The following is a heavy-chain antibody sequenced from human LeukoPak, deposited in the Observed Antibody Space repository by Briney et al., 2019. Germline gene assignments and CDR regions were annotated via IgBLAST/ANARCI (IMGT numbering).Heavy chain of an antibody. CDR2: INPNSGAT. D-gene: IGHD6-19*01. V-gene: IGHV1-2*02. CDR3: ARDTEAVAGSLS. J-gene: IGHJ5*02. Sequence: ASVKVSCKASGYTFTDYSMHWVRQAPGQGLEWMGWINPNSGATNYAQKFQGRVTMTRDTSISTAYMELSRLRSDDTAVYYCARDTEAVAGSLSWGQGTLVIVSS. CDR1: GYTFTDYS.